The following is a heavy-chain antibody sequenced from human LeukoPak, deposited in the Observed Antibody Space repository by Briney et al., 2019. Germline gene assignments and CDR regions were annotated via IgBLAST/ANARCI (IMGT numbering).Heavy chain of an antibody. V-gene: IGHV3-7*01. CDR2: IKQDGSDK. J-gene: IGHJ3*02. Sequence: GGSLRLSCAASGFTFSSHWMTWVRQAPGKGLEWVAKIKQDGSDKYYVDSVKGRFTIARDNAKNSLFLQMNSLRAEDTAVYYCAAGTRSGAFDIWGQGTMVTVSS. CDR3: AAGTRSGAFDI. CDR1: GFTFSSHW. D-gene: IGHD6-13*01.